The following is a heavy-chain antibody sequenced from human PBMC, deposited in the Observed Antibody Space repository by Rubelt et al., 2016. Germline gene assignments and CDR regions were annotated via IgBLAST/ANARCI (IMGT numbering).Heavy chain of an antibody. CDR1: GFTFSSYS. V-gene: IGHV3-21*01. D-gene: IGHD3-22*01. CDR2: ISSSSSYI. Sequence: EVQLVESGGGLVKPGGSLRLSCAASGFTFSSYSMNWVRQAPGKGLEWVSSISSSSSYIYYADSVQGRFTISRDNAKNSLYLQMNSLRAEDTAVYYCARTHYSSGPSDMDVWGKGTTVTVSS. CDR3: ARTHYSSGPSDMDV. J-gene: IGHJ6*03.